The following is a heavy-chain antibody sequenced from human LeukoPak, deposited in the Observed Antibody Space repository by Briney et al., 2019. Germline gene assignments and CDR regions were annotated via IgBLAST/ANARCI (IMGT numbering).Heavy chain of an antibody. CDR1: GFTFSSYG. Sequence: GGSLRLSCAASGFTFSSYGMHWVRQAPGKGLEWVSAISGSGGSTYYADSVKGRFTISRDNSKNTLYLQMNSLRAEDTAVYYCAKGYCSGGSCSYFDYWGQGTLVTVSS. J-gene: IGHJ4*02. V-gene: IGHV3-23*01. CDR3: AKGYCSGGSCSYFDY. D-gene: IGHD2-15*01. CDR2: ISGSGGST.